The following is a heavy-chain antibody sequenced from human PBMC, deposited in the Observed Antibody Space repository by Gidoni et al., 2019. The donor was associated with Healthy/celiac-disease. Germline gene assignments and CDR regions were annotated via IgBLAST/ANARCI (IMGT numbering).Heavy chain of an antibody. CDR2: ISVSGGST. CDR1: GFTFSSYA. D-gene: IGHD3-10*01. Sequence: EVQLLESGGGLVQPGGSLRLSCAASGFTFSSYAMSWVRPAPGKGLEWVSAISVSGGSTYYADSVKGRFTISRDNSKNTLYLQMNSLRAEDTAVYYCAKDSLGSRGYFDYWGQGTLVTVSS. CDR3: AKDSLGSRGYFDY. J-gene: IGHJ4*02. V-gene: IGHV3-23*01.